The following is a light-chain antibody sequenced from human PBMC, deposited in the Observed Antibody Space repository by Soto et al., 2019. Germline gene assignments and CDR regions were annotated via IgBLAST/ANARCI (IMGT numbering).Light chain of an antibody. CDR1: TGAVTIGHY. CDR2: DTN. CDR3: LLSSGGARV. V-gene: IGLV7-46*01. Sequence: QAVVTQEPSLTVSPGGTVSLTCGSNTGAVTIGHYPYWFQQKPGQAPRTLVDDTNNRHSWTPARFSGSLLGGKAALTLSGAQPADEAEQYCLLSSGGARVFGGGTQLTVL. J-gene: IGLJ3*02.